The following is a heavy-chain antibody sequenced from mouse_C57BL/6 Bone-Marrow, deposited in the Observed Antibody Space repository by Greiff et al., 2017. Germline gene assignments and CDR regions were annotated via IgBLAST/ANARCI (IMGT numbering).Heavy chain of an antibody. CDR1: GYTFTSYW. CDR3: AIWGLRCGTRFDV. J-gene: IGHJ1*03. Sequence: QVQLQQPGAELVKPGASVKVSCTASGYTFTSYWMHWVKQRPGQGLEWIGRIHPSDSDTNYNQKFKGKATLTVDKSSSTAYMQLSSLTSEDSAVYYCAIWGLRCGTRFDVWGTGTTVTVSS. CDR2: IHPSDSDT. V-gene: IGHV1-74*01. D-gene: IGHD2-4*01.